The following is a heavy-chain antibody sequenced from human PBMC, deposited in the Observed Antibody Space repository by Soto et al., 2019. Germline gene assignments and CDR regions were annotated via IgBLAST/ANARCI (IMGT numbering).Heavy chain of an antibody. D-gene: IGHD1-26*01. J-gene: IGHJ4*02. V-gene: IGHV1-69*13. Sequence: SVKVSCKASGGTFSSYAISWVRQAPGQGLEWMGGIIPIFGTANYAQKFQGRVTITADESTSTAYMELSSLRSEDTAVYYCARDRVGATGSFDYWGQGTLVTVSS. CDR1: GGTFSSYA. CDR3: ARDRVGATGSFDY. CDR2: IIPIFGTA.